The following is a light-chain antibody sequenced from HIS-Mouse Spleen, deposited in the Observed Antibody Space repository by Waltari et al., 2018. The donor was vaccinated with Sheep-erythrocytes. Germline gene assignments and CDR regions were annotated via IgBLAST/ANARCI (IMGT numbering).Light chain of an antibody. J-gene: IGLJ3*02. CDR1: KLGDKY. Sequence: SYELTQPPSVSVSPGQTASITCSGDKLGDKYACLYQQKPGQSPVLVIYQDSKRPSGSPGRFSVCNSGTTATLTISGTQAMDEADYYCQAWDSSTAWVFGGGTKLTVL. CDR2: QDS. CDR3: QAWDSSTAWV. V-gene: IGLV3-1*01.